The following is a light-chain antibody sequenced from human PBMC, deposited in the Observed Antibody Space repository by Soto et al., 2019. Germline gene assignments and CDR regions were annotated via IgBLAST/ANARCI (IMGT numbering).Light chain of an antibody. CDR2: GAS. V-gene: IGKV3-15*01. CDR3: QQYNDWPRT. CDR1: QNIRSN. Sequence: EIVMTQSPGTLSVSPWEGVTLSCRASQNIRSNLAWYLQKPGQAPRLLIYGASIRANGVPDRFSGGGSGTEFILTISSLQSEDFAVYYCQQYNDWPRTFGQGTKVDIK. J-gene: IGKJ1*01.